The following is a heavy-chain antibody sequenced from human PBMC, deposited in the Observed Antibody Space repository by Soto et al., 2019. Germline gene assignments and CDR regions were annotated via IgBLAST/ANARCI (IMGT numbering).Heavy chain of an antibody. CDR1: GGSISSSSYY. CDR3: VRHRSCRSGGSCYSIHLDP. Sequence: SETLSLTCTVSGGSISSSSYYWGWIRQPPGKGLEWIGSIYYSGSTYYNPSLKSRVTISVDTSNNQFSLKLSSVTAADTAVYYCVRHRSCRSGGSCYSIHLDPWGQGTLVTVSS. CDR2: IYYSGST. D-gene: IGHD2-15*01. V-gene: IGHV4-39*01. J-gene: IGHJ5*02.